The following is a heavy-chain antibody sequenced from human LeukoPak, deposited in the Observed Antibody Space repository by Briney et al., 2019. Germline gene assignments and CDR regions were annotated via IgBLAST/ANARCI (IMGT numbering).Heavy chain of an antibody. Sequence: GGSLRLSCAASGFTFSSYAMHWVRQAPGKGLEWVAVISYDGSNKHYADSVKGRFAISRDNSKNTLYLQMNSLRAEDTAVYYCARDVGSYAFDYWGQGTLVTVSS. CDR2: ISYDGSNK. CDR1: GFTFSSYA. CDR3: ARDVGSYAFDY. J-gene: IGHJ4*02. V-gene: IGHV3-30*09. D-gene: IGHD5-18*01.